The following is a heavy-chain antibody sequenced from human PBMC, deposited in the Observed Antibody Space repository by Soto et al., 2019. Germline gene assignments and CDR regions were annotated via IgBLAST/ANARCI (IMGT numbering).Heavy chain of an antibody. CDR3: AKDRGATTCDGVDV. CDR1: GFTFDDYA. D-gene: IGHD1-26*01. Sequence: PGGSLRLSCAASGFTFDDYAMQWVRQAPGKGMEWVSLISWDATSTYYADSVKGRFTMSRDNSKNSLYLQMSSLRTEDTALYYCAKDRGATTCDGVDVWGQGTTVTVSS. CDR2: ISWDATST. J-gene: IGHJ6*02. V-gene: IGHV3-43*01.